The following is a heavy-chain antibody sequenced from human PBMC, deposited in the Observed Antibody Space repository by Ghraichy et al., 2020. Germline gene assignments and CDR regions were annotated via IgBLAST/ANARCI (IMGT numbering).Heavy chain of an antibody. J-gene: IGHJ4*02. CDR1: GGSFSGYY. Sequence: SQTLSLTCAVYGGSFSGYYWSWIRQPPGKGLEWIGEINHSGSTNYNPSLKSRVTISVDTSKNQFSLKLSSVTAADTAVYYCARRRYFDYWGQGTLVTVSS. CDR3: ARRRYFDY. CDR2: INHSGST. V-gene: IGHV4-34*01.